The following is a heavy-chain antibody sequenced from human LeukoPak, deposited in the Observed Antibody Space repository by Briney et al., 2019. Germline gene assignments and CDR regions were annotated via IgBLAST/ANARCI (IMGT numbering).Heavy chain of an antibody. CDR1: GFTFSSYG. V-gene: IGHV3-33*06. J-gene: IGHJ4*02. D-gene: IGHD3-22*01. Sequence: GRSLRLSCAASGFTFSSYGMHWVRQAPGKGLEWVAVIWYDGSNKYYADSVKGRFTISRDNSKNTLYLQMNSLRAEDMAVYYCAKDYGITMTTYYFDYWGQGTLVTVSS. CDR3: AKDYGITMTTYYFDY. CDR2: IWYDGSNK.